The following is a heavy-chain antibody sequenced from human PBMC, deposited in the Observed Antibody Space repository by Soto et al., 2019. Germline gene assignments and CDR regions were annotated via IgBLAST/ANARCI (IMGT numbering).Heavy chain of an antibody. Sequence: ASVKVSCKASGGTFSSYAISWVRQAPGQGLEWMGGIIPIFGTANYAQKFQGRVTITADESTSTAYMELSSLRSEDTAVYYCARVLGLGLDYDFWSAPLLGWFDPWGQGTLVTVSS. J-gene: IGHJ5*02. CDR2: IIPIFGTA. V-gene: IGHV1-69*13. CDR1: GGTFSSYA. CDR3: ARVLGLGLDYDFWSAPLLGWFDP. D-gene: IGHD3-3*01.